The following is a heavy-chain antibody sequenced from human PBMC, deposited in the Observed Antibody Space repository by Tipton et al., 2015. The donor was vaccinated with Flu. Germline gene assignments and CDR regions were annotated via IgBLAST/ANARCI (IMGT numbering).Heavy chain of an antibody. CDR2: ISSSGRNT. CDR1: GFSFSDYY. J-gene: IGHJ4*02. Sequence: QLVQSGGGLVKPGGSLRLSCAASGFSFSDYYMSWIRQAPGKGLEWVAYISSSGRNTWYADSVNGPFTISRDNANNSLYLQMNSLRVEDTAVYYCARKIADEWGQGTLVTVSS. D-gene: IGHD6-13*01. V-gene: IGHV3-11*04. CDR3: ARKIADE.